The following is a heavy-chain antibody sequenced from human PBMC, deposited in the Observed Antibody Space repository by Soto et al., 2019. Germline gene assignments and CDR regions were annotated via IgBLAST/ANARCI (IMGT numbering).Heavy chain of an antibody. CDR1: GFTFSSYG. J-gene: IGHJ5*02. CDR3: ARSRSWYIQKVEWFDP. V-gene: IGHV3-33*01. CDR2: IWYDGSNK. D-gene: IGHD6-13*01. Sequence: GGSLRLSCAASGFTFSSYGMHWVRQAPGKGLEWVAVIWYDGSNKYYADSVKGRFTISRDNSKNTLYLQMNSLRAEDTAVYYCARSRSWYIQKVEWFDPWGQGTLVTFSS.